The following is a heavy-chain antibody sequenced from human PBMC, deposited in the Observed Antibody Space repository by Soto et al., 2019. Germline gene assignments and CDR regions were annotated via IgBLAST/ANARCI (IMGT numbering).Heavy chain of an antibody. CDR2: ISAYNGDT. CDR3: ARKGGGPYFYYGRDV. J-gene: IGHJ6*04. V-gene: IGHV1-18*01. Sequence: ASVKVSCKASGYTFTTYGISWVRQAPGQGLEWMGWISAYNGDTKYAQNVQDRVSMTTDTPTSTAYMELRSLRSDDTAVYYCARKGGGPYFYYGRDVWGKGTTVTVPS. D-gene: IGHD6-25*01. CDR1: GYTFTTYG.